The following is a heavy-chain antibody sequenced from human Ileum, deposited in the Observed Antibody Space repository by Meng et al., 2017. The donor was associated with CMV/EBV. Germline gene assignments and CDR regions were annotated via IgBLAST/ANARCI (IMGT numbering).Heavy chain of an antibody. Sequence: DDCSTWTRQRRGKVREWIGESDQSRSTNYNPCLKTQVNISADASTNPFSLKLSSVTAADTAVYSCARESPHFAFWTGYHTRTWFDPWGQGTLVTVSS. J-gene: IGHJ5*02. CDR2: SDQSRST. CDR3: ARESPHFAFWTGYHTRTWFDP. D-gene: IGHD3/OR15-3a*01. V-gene: IGHV4-34*01. CDR1: DDC.